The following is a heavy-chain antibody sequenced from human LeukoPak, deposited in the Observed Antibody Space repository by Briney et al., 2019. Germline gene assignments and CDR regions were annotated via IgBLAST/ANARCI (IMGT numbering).Heavy chain of an antibody. Sequence: GGSLRLSCVVSGFTVSTNFMSWVRQAPGERLEWVSVIYSGGSTYYADSVKGRFTISRDTSKSTLYLQMNSLGAEDTAVYYCVKEQGSGSYRTADYWGQGTLVTVSS. J-gene: IGHJ4*02. CDR1: GFTVSTNF. CDR3: VKEQGSGSYRTADY. CDR2: IYSGGST. V-gene: IGHV3-53*05. D-gene: IGHD3-10*01.